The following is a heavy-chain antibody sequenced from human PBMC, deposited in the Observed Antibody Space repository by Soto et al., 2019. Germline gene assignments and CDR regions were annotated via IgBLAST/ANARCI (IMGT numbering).Heavy chain of an antibody. D-gene: IGHD1-7*01. CDR3: AHRLTLNSNWNYGRFDY. Sequence: SGPTLVNPTQTLTLTCTFSGFSLTTSGVGVGWIRQPPGMALEWLALIYWDDDKRYSPSLKSRLTITKDTSRNQVVLTMTNMDPVDTATYFCAHRLTLNSNWNYGRFDYWGQGTLVTVSS. CDR1: GFSLTTSGVG. J-gene: IGHJ4*02. CDR2: IYWDDDK. V-gene: IGHV2-5*02.